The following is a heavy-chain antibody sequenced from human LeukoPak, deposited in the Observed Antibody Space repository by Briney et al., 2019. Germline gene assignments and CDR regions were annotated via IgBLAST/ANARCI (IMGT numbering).Heavy chain of an antibody. CDR3: ARAYGETGYYSY. J-gene: IGHJ4*02. V-gene: IGHV3-30*04. CDR2: ISYDGSNK. Sequence: PGGSLRLSCAASGLTFSSYAMHWVRQAPGKGLEWVAVISYDGSNKYYADSVKGRFTISRDNSKNTLYLQMNSLRAEDTAVYYCARAYGETGYYSYWGQGTLVTVSS. D-gene: IGHD3-9*01. CDR1: GLTFSSYA.